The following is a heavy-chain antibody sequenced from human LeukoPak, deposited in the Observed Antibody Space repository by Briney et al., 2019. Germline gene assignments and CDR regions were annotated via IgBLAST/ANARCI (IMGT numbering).Heavy chain of an antibody. D-gene: IGHD5-24*01. V-gene: IGHV3-33*01. Sequence: GTSLRLSCVASGFIFSRYDMHWVRQAPGKGLEWVALIWHDGSKTHYADSVKGRFTISRDDSKSTLYVQMNSLRVEDTAVYYCARVQRGEMATFDYWGQGTLVTVSS. J-gene: IGHJ4*02. CDR2: IWHDGSKT. CDR1: GFIFSRYD. CDR3: ARVQRGEMATFDY.